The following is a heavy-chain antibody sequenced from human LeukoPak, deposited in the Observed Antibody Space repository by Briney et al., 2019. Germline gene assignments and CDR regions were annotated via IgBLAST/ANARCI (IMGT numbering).Heavy chain of an antibody. CDR2: ISYDGSNK. CDR1: GFTFSSYG. V-gene: IGHV3-30*18. J-gene: IGHJ4*02. CDR3: AKAPLAVYYGSGSGDY. D-gene: IGHD3-10*01. Sequence: GRSLRLSCAASGFTFSSYGMHWVRQAPGKGLEWVAVISYDGSNKYYADSVKGRFTISRDNSKNTLYLQMNSLRAEDTAVYYCAKAPLAVYYGSGSGDYWGQGTLVTVSS.